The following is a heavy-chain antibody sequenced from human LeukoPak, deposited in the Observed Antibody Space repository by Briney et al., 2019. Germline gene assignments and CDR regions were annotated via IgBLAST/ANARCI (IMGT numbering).Heavy chain of an antibody. CDR2: IYYSGSI. J-gene: IGHJ6*04. V-gene: IGHV4-61*01. Sequence: SETLSLTCTVSGGSVSGGSYYWSWLRQPPGKGLEWIGYIYYSGSIHYNPSLKSRVTISVDTSKNQFSLKVSSVTAADTAVYYCARDSFSAAAGRYGMDVWGKGTTVTVSS. CDR3: ARDSFSAAAGRYGMDV. CDR1: GGSVSGGSYY. D-gene: IGHD6-13*01.